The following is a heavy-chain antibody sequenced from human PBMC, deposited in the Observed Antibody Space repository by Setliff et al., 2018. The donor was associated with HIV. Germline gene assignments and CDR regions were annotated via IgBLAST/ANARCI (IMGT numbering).Heavy chain of an antibody. V-gene: IGHV4-59*08. CDR2: IYYTGST. D-gene: IGHD2-21*01. Sequence: KPSETLSLTCSVSGASIRSYYWTWIRQPPGRGLEWIGFIYYTGSTKYNPSLKSRVTISVDTSKTQFSLRLGSVTAADTAVYYCASGLFYDYWGQGAQVTVSS. CDR3: ASGLFYDY. CDR1: GASIRSYY. J-gene: IGHJ4*02.